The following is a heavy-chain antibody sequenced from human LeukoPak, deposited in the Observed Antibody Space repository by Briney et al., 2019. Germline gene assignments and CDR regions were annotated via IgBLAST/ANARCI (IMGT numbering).Heavy chain of an antibody. V-gene: IGHV4-59*01. J-gene: IGHJ3*02. CDR1: GGSISSYY. CDR2: IHYSGST. CDR3: ARSLGTGDAFDI. D-gene: IGHD7-27*01. Sequence: SETPSLTCTVSGGSISSYYWSWIRQPPGKGLEWIGYIHYSGSTNYNPSLKSRVTISVDTSKNQFSLKLSSVTAADTAVYYCARSLGTGDAFDIWGQGTMVTVSS.